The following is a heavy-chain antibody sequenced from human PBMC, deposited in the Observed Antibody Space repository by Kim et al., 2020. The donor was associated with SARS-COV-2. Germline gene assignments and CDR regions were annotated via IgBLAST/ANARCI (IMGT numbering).Heavy chain of an antibody. CDR3: ARAGN. J-gene: IGHJ4*02. V-gene: IGHV3-7*03. CDR2: IKPDGNVQ. Sequence: IKPDGNVQYYVDSVKGRFTISRDNAKKSLYLEMNVLRVEDTDLYYCARAGNWGQGTLVTVSS.